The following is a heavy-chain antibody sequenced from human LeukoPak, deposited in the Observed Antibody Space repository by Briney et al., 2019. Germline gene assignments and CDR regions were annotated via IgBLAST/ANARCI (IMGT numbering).Heavy chain of an antibody. D-gene: IGHD7-27*01. V-gene: IGHV3-48*01. CDR1: GFTFSSYS. CDR3: ARGHWGLDS. Sequence: GGSLRLSCAASGFTFSSYSMNWARQAPGKGLEWVSYISYSSSTIYYADSVKGRFTISRDNGKNSLYLQMNSLRAEDTAVYYCARGHWGLDSWGQGTLVSVSS. J-gene: IGHJ4*02. CDR2: ISYSSSTI.